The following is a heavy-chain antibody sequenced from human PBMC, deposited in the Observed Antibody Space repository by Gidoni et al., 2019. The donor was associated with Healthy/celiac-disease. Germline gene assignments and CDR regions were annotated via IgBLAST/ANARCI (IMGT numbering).Heavy chain of an antibody. D-gene: IGHD6-6*01. CDR2: IIPILGIA. Sequence: QVQRVQSGAEVKKPGSSVKVSCKASGGTFRSHAISWVRQAPGQGLEWMGRIIPILGIANYAQKFQGRVTITADKSTSTAYMELSSLRSEDTAVYYCAREGSPYSSWMGYWFDPWGQGTLVTVSS. CDR3: AREGSPYSSWMGYWFDP. J-gene: IGHJ5*02. V-gene: IGHV1-69*04. CDR1: GGTFRSHA.